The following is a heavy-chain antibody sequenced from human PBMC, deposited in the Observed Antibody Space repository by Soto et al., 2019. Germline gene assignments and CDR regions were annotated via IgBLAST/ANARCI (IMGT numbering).Heavy chain of an antibody. CDR1: GXTFSNAW. D-gene: IGHD1-1*01. CDR2: IKSKTDGGTT. V-gene: IGHV3-15*01. CDR3: TTDTKLEPSTVHY. Sequence: LRLSWSASGXTFSNAWMSWVRQAPGKGLEWVGRIKSKTDGGTTDYAAPVKGRFTISRDDSKNTLYLQMNSLKTEDTAVYYCTTDTKLEPSTVHYWGQGTLVTVSS. J-gene: IGHJ4*02.